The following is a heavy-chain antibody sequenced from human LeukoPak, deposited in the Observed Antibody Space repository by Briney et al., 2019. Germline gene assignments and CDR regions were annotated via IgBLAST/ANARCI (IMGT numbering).Heavy chain of an antibody. CDR3: ASGVGPAAINYYYYYMDV. J-gene: IGHJ6*03. CDR2: IIPILGIA. D-gene: IGHD2-2*01. CDR1: GGTFSSYA. V-gene: IGHV1-69*04. Sequence: SVKVSCKASGGTFSSYAISWVRQAPGQGLEWMGRIIPILGIANYAQKFQGRVTITADKSTSTAYMELSSLRSEDTAVYYCASGVGPAAINYYYYYMDVWGKGTTVTVSS.